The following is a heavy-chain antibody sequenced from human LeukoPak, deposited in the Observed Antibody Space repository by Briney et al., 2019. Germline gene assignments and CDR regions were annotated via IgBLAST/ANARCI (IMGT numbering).Heavy chain of an antibody. CDR3: AKESGKFDY. Sequence: PGGSLRLSCAASGFTFSSYWMHWVRQAPGKGLVWVSRITSDGSSTSYADSVKGRFTISRDNPKNTLYLQMNSLRSEDTAMYYCAKESGKFDYWGQGTLVAVSS. CDR2: ITSDGSST. CDR1: GFTFSSYW. V-gene: IGHV3-74*01. J-gene: IGHJ4*02.